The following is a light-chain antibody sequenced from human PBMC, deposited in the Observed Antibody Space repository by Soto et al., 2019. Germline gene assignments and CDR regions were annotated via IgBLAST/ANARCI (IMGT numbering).Light chain of an antibody. V-gene: IGKV1-5*03. CDR3: QQFKSGTWT. Sequence: DIQMTQFPSSLSASVGDRVTITCRASQSISSYLNWYQNKPGKAPKVLIYKASSLESGVPSRFRGSGSGTEFILTINGLKHDDFATYFCQQFKSGTWTFGQGTKVDIK. J-gene: IGKJ1*01. CDR2: KAS. CDR1: QSISSY.